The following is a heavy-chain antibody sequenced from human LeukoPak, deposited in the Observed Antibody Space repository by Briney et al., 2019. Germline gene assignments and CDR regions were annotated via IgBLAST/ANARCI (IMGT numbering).Heavy chain of an antibody. D-gene: IGHD6-19*01. J-gene: IGHJ4*02. CDR3: ASFGQQWLESY. CDR2: ISTDGSMT. Sequence: GGSLRLSCASSGFAPSNDWMHWVRQAPGKGLEWVSRISTDGSMTGYTDSVKGRFTIYRDNAKRILYLEVNNLRVEDTAVYYCASFGQQWLESYWGQGTLVTVSS. CDR1: GFAPSNDW. V-gene: IGHV3-74*01.